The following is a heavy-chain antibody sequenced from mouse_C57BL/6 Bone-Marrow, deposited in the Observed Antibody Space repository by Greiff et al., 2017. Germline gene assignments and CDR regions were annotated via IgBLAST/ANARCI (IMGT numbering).Heavy chain of an antibody. CDR2: IWTGGGT. Sequence: VQVVESGPGLVAPSPSLSITCTVSGFSFTSYAISWVRQPPGKGLEWLGVIWTGGGTNYNSALKSRLSISKDNSKSQVFLIMNSLRTDDTARYYCARRRVYWYFDDWGTGTTVTVSS. CDR1: GFSFTSYA. CDR3: ARRRVYWYFDD. J-gene: IGHJ1*03. V-gene: IGHV2-9-1*01.